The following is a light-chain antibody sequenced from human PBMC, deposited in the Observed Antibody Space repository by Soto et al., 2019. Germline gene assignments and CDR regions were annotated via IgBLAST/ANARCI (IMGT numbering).Light chain of an antibody. V-gene: IGKV1-5*01. Sequence: DIQMTQSPSTLSASVVDRFTITFLASQSISSWLAWYQQKPGKAPKLLIYDASSLESGVPSRFSGSGPGTDFTLTISRLEPEDVAVYYCQQYNPSPAITFGQGTRLEIK. J-gene: IGKJ5*01. CDR2: DAS. CDR3: QQYNPSPAIT. CDR1: QSISSW.